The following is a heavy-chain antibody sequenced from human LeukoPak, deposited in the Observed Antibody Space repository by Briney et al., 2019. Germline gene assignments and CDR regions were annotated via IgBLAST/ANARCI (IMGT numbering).Heavy chain of an antibody. J-gene: IGHJ3*02. CDR2: IWYDGSKK. CDR3: ARRGGMSSIATAEAFDI. D-gene: IGHD6-13*01. Sequence: PGGSLRLSCAASGFTFSSYGMHWVRQAPGKGLEWVAFIWYDGSKKYYADSVKGRLTISRDNSKNTLYLQMNSLRAEDTAVYYCARRGGMSSIATAEAFDIWGQGTMVTVSS. CDR1: GFTFSSYG. V-gene: IGHV3-33*01.